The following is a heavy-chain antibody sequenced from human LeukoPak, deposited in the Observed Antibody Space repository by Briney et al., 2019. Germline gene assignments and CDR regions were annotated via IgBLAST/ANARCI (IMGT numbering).Heavy chain of an antibody. CDR3: AGDSAIWDSSGSGDHYMDV. CDR1: GFTFSSYW. V-gene: IGHV3-74*01. J-gene: IGHJ6*03. CDR2: INSDGSST. Sequence: PGGSLRLSCAASGFTFSSYWMHWVRQAPGKGLVWVSRINSDGSSTSYADSVKGRFTISRDNAKNTLYLQMNSLRAEDTAVYYCAGDSAIWDSSGSGDHYMDVWGKGTTVTISS. D-gene: IGHD3-22*01.